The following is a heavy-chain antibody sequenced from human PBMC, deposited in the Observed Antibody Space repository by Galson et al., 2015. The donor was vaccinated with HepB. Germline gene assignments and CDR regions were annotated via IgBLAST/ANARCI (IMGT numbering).Heavy chain of an antibody. V-gene: IGHV1-8*01. Sequence: SVKVSCKASGYTFTSYDINWVRQATGQGLEWMGWMNPNSGNTGYAQKFQGRVTMTRNTSISTAYMELSSLRSEDTAVYYCARGNSVDCVVVVAGYFDYWGQGTLVTVSS. D-gene: IGHD2-15*01. CDR1: GYTFTSYD. J-gene: IGHJ4*02. CDR2: MNPNSGNT. CDR3: ARGNSVDCVVVVAGYFDY.